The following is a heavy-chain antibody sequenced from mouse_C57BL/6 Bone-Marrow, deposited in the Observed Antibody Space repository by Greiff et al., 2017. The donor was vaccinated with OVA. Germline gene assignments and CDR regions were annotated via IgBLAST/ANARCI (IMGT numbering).Heavy chain of an antibody. V-gene: IGHV1-80*01. Sequence: QVQLQQSGAELVKPGASVKISCKASGYAFSSYWMNWVKQRPGKGLEWIGQIYPGDGDTNYNGKFKGKATLTADKSSSTAYMQLSSLTSEDSAVYFCAREMGWLLPHWYVDVWGTGTTVTVSS. CDR2: IYPGDGDT. D-gene: IGHD2-3*01. J-gene: IGHJ1*03. CDR1: GYAFSSYW. CDR3: AREMGWLLPHWYVDV.